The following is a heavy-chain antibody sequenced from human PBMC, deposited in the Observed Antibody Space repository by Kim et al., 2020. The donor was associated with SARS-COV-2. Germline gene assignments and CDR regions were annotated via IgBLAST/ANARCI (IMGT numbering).Heavy chain of an antibody. CDR3: ARANPITTIVPVLGAFDI. D-gene: IGHD3-22*01. J-gene: IGHJ3*02. CDR2: IYYSGST. CDR1: GGSISSYY. V-gene: IGHV4-59*01. Sequence: SETLSLTCTVSGGSISSYYWSWIRQPPGKGLEWIGYIYYSGSTNYNPSLKSRVTISVDTSKNQFSLKLSSVTAADTAVYYCARANPITTIVPVLGAFDIWGQGTMVTVSS.